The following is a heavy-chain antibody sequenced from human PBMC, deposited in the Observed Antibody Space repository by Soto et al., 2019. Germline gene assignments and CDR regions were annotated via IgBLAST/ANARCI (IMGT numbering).Heavy chain of an antibody. Sequence: GGSLRLSCAASGFTFDDYAMHWVRQAPGKGLEWVSGISWNSGSIGYADSVKGRFTISRDNAKNSLYLQMNSLRAEDTALCYCAKSTSSGWYDAFDIWGQGTMVTVSS. CDR1: GFTFDDYA. CDR3: AKSTSSGWYDAFDI. V-gene: IGHV3-9*01. J-gene: IGHJ3*02. CDR2: ISWNSGSI. D-gene: IGHD6-19*01.